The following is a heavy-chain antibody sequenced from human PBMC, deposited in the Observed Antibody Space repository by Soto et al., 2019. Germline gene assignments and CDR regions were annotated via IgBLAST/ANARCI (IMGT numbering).Heavy chain of an antibody. Sequence: ASVKVSCKASGYTFTSYGISWVRQAPGQGLEWMGWISAYNGNTNYAQKLQGRVTMTTDTSTSTAYMELRSLRSDDTAVYYCATADYDFWSGYLPAVWRQGTTVTVSS. CDR1: GYTFTSYG. CDR3: ATADYDFWSGYLPAV. CDR2: ISAYNGNT. J-gene: IGHJ6*02. V-gene: IGHV1-18*01. D-gene: IGHD3-3*01.